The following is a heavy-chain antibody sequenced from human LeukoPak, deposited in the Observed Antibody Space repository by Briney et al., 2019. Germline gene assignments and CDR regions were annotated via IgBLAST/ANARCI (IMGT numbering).Heavy chain of an antibody. V-gene: IGHV4-34*01. CDR1: AVTFNFYF. CDR3: ARDSDSGLG. Sequence: SETLSFTCGVSAVTFNFYFWHWIRQPPGKGREWIGEIDNRGSTSYNPSLKNRITLSVETTRNHFSLQLTSMTPTYTAVYYCARDSDSGLGWGQRTVGT. D-gene: IGHD3-16*01. J-gene: IGHJ4*02. CDR2: IDNRGST.